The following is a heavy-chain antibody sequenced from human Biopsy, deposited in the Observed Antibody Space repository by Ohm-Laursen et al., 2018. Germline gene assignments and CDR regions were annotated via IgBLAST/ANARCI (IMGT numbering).Heavy chain of an antibody. CDR3: ARGTGRYYVYGAFDI. D-gene: IGHD1-26*01. J-gene: IGHJ3*02. V-gene: IGHV4-4*07. CDR2: IYTSGSP. CDR1: GDSINNYY. Sequence: SDILSLTCTVSGDSINNYYWSWIRQPAGKGLEWIGRIYTSGSPNYNLSLESRVTMSVDTSKNQFPLNLRSVTAADTAVYYCARGTGRYYVYGAFDIWGQGTVVTVSS.